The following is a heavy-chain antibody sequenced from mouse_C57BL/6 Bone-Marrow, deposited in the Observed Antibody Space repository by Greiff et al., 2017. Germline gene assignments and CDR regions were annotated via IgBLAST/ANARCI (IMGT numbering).Heavy chain of an antibody. CDR2: IYPGDGDT. Sequence: QVQLKESGAELVKPGASVKISCKASGYAFSSYWMNWVKQRPGKGLEWIGQIYPGDGDTNYNGKFKGKATLTADKSSSTAYMQLSSLTSEDSAVYFCARGDYCGSSPYYFDYWGQGTTLTVSS. CDR3: ARGDYCGSSPYYFDY. J-gene: IGHJ2*01. V-gene: IGHV1-80*01. CDR1: GYAFSSYW. D-gene: IGHD1-1*01.